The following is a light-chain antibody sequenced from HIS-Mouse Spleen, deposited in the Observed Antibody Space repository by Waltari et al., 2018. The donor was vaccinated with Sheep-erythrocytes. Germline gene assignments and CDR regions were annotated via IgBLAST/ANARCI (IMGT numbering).Light chain of an antibody. CDR2: DAS. Sequence: AIQLTQSPSSLSASVGAIVTITCRASQGISSALAWYQQKPGKAPKLLIYDASSLESGVPSRFSGSGSGTDFTLTISSLQPEDFATYYCQQFNSYPHGYTFGQGTKLEIK. CDR3: QQFNSYPHGYT. CDR1: QGISSA. J-gene: IGKJ2*01. V-gene: IGKV1-13*02.